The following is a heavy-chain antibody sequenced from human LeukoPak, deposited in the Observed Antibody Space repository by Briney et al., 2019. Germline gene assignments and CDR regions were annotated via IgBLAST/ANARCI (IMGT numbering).Heavy chain of an antibody. J-gene: IGHJ4*02. V-gene: IGHV3-23*01. CDR3: AKGGRKDAYIY. Sequence: PGGSLRLSCAASGFTFSSDAMTWVRQAPGMGLEWVSVISGSGDVTSYADSVRGRSTISRDNSKNTLYLQMSSLRAEDTAVYYCAKGGRKDAYIYWGQGTLVTVSS. CDR1: GFTFSSDA. CDR2: ISGSGDVT. D-gene: IGHD5-24*01.